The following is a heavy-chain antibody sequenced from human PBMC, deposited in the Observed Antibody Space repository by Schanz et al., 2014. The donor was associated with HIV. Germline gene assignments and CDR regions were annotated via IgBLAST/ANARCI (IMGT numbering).Heavy chain of an antibody. J-gene: IGHJ2*01. CDR2: IGTGGDT. CDR1: GFIFSSYD. V-gene: IGHV3-13*01. D-gene: IGHD2-2*01. Sequence: EVHLVNSGGGLVQPGGSLRLSCVASGFIFSSYDMHWVRQGTGEGPEWVSAIGTGGDTYYSGSVKGRFTISRENANNSLYLQMNNLRAGDTAVYYCARVKYCSGTSCPWSWYFDLWGRGTLVTVSS. CDR3: ARVKYCSGTSCPWSWYFDL.